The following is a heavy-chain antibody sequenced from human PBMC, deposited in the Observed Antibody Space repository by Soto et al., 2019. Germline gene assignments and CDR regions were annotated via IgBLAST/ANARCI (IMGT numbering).Heavy chain of an antibody. CDR1: GFVFRDYA. D-gene: IGHD6-13*01. CDR2: ISGRGGGT. CDR3: ARDPTDPINNSWYFFDS. J-gene: IGHJ4*03. Sequence: EVQLLESGGALVQFGGSLRLSCTATGFVFRDYALSWVRQPPGKGLEWVATISGRGGGTYYADSVRGRFTVSRDNSKNEAYLQMNSLTVDDTAVYFCARDPTDPINNSWYFFDSWGHGTLVSVSS. V-gene: IGHV3-23*01.